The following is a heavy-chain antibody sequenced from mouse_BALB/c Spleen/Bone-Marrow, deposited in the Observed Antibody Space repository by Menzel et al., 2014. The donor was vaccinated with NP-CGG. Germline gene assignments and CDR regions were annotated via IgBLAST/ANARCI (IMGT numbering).Heavy chain of an antibody. Sequence: EVHLVESGGGLAQPGGSLRLSRATYGFTFTDYYMSRVRQPPGKALEWLGSIRNKDNGYTTEYSASVKGRFTISTDNSQSILYLQMDTLKAEVSAAYYSARAITVINAMDYWGQGTSVTVSS. J-gene: IGHJ4*01. CDR2: IRNKDNGYTT. CDR3: ARAITVINAMDY. V-gene: IGHV7-3*02. D-gene: IGHD2-4*01. CDR1: GFTFTDYY.